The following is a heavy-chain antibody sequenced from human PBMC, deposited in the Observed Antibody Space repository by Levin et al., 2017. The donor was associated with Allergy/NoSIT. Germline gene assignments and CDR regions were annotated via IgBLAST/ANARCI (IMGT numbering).Heavy chain of an antibody. CDR2: IYSGGST. Sequence: GGSLRLSCAASGFTVSSNYMSWVRQAPGKGLEWVSVIYSGGSTYYADSVKGRFTISRDNSKNTLYLQMNSLRAEDTAVYYCARDLARHRIGAFDIWGQGTMVTVSS. J-gene: IGHJ3*02. D-gene: IGHD2-15*01. V-gene: IGHV3-53*01. CDR3: ARDLARHRIGAFDI. CDR1: GFTVSSNY.